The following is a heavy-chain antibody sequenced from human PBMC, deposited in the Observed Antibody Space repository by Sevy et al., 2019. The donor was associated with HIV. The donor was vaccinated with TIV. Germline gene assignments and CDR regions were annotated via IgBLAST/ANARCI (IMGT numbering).Heavy chain of an antibody. CDR1: GITFSSYA. CDR3: AKDGGSFAYDM. J-gene: IGHJ3*02. D-gene: IGHD1-26*01. V-gene: IGHV3-23*01. Sequence: LSLTCAASGITFSSYAMSWVRQAPGKGLEYVSGISGSGANTYHADSVKGLFSISRDNSKNTLYLQMNSLRAGDTAVYYCAKDGGSFAYDMWGQGTMVTVSS. CDR2: ISGSGANT.